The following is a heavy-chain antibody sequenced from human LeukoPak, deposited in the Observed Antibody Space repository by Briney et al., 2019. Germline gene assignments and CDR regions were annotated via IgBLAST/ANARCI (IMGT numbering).Heavy chain of an antibody. CDR1: GFTFGSYA. D-gene: IGHD5-18*01. CDR3: ARDVNSYAHCGH. Sequence: GGSLRLSCAASGFTFGSYAMSWVRQAPGKGLERVSIIYKDGRTYYADSVKGRFTISRDNSRNMLYLQMNSLRAEDTAVYYCARDVNSYAHCGHWGQGTLVTVSS. V-gene: IGHV3-23*01. CDR2: IIYKDGRT. J-gene: IGHJ4*02.